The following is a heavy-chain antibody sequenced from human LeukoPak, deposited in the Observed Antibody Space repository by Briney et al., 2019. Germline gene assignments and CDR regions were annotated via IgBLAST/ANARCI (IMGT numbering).Heavy chain of an antibody. D-gene: IGHD6-13*01. Sequence: ASVKASCKASGCTFTGYYMHWVRQAPGQGLEWMGWISPNSGGTNYAQKFQGRVTMTRDTSISTAYMELSRLRSDDTAVYYCARDRRVIAAAVLGWFDPWGQGTLVTVSS. CDR1: GCTFTGYY. CDR3: ARDRRVIAAAVLGWFDP. J-gene: IGHJ5*02. V-gene: IGHV1-2*02. CDR2: ISPNSGGT.